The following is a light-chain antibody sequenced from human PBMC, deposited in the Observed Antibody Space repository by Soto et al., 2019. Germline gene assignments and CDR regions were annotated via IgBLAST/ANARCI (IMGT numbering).Light chain of an antibody. J-gene: IGLJ1*01. CDR2: EVS. V-gene: IGLV2-14*01. CDR1: SIDVGGYNY. Sequence: QSALTQPAFVSGPPGQSITISCTGTSIDVGGYNYVSWYQHPPGKAPKLMISEVSNRPSGVSNRFSGSKSGNTASLTISGLQAEDEADYYCSSYTSTSTRVFGTGTKVTVL. CDR3: SSYTSTSTRV.